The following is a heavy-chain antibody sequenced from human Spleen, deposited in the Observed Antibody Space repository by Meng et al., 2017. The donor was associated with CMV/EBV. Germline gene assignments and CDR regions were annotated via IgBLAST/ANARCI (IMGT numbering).Heavy chain of an antibody. J-gene: IGHJ4*02. D-gene: IGHD2-15*01. CDR3: ASELVVVAALVDY. V-gene: IGHV4-39*07. Sequence: SETLSLTCTVSGDSISSSTYFWGWIRQPPGKGLEWIGTIYYGRSTSYNTSLKSRVTLSVDTSKNQFSLKMTSVTAADTALYYCASELVVVAALVDYWGQGTLVTVSS. CDR1: GDSISSSTYF. CDR2: IYYGRST.